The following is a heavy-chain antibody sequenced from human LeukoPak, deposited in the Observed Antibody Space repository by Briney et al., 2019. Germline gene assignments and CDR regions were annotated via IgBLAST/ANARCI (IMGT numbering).Heavy chain of an antibody. CDR2: TYYRSKWYN. CDR3: AKGRSWYYDLLTGMGSAYDI. CDR1: GDSVSSNSAA. Sequence: SQTLSLTCAISGDSVSSNSAAWNWIRQSPSRGLEWLGRTYYRSKWYNDYAVSVKSRITINPDTSKNQFSLQLNSVTPEDTAVYYCAKGRSWYYDLLTGMGSAYDIWGQGTMVTVSS. D-gene: IGHD3-9*01. V-gene: IGHV6-1*01. J-gene: IGHJ3*02.